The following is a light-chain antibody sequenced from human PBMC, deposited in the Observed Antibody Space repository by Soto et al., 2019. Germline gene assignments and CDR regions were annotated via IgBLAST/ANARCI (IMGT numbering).Light chain of an antibody. CDR2: GSS. V-gene: IGKV3-20*01. Sequence: EVVFTQSPGTLSLSPCEKASISCRASQSTTYLAWYQQKPGQAPRLLIYGSSTRAPGTPDRFSASGSGTDFTLTISRLEPEDFAVYFCQRYGRSQWTFGQGTKVDIK. J-gene: IGKJ1*01. CDR1: QSTTY. CDR3: QRYGRSQWT.